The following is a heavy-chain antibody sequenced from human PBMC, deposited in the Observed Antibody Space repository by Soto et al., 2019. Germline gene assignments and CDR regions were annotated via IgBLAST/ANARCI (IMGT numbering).Heavy chain of an antibody. J-gene: IGHJ4*02. CDR2: IFYSGST. V-gene: IGHV4-30-4*01. CDR1: GGSISSGDYY. Sequence: PSETLSLTCTVSGGSISSGDYYWSWIRQPPGKGLEWIGYIFYSGSTYYSPSLKSRVTISVDTSKNQFSLELISVTAADTAVYYCARSRAYYYDSSGLLFDYWGQGTLVTVSS. CDR3: ARSRAYYYDSSGLLFDY. D-gene: IGHD3-22*01.